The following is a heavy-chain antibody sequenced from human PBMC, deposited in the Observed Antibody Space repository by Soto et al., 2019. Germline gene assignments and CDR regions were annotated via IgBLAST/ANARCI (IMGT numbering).Heavy chain of an antibody. CDR2: INPNSGGT. Sequence: ASVKVSCKASGYTFTGYYMHWVRQAPGRGLEWMGWINPNSGGTNYAQKFRGWVTMTRDTSITTAYMELSRLTSDDTAVYYCARARGDGIVTNYYYYDMDVWGQGTTVTVSS. J-gene: IGHJ6*02. CDR1: GYTFTGYY. CDR3: ARARGDGIVTNYYYYDMDV. V-gene: IGHV1-2*04. D-gene: IGHD1-1*01.